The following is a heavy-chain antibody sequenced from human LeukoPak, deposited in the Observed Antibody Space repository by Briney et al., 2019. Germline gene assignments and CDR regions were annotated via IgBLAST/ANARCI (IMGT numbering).Heavy chain of an antibody. CDR3: ARAGSKAKYYYDSSDIDY. D-gene: IGHD3-22*01. CDR2: IYHSGST. CDR1: GYSISSGYY. V-gene: IGHV4-38-2*02. Sequence: PSETLSLTCTVSGYSISSGYYWGWIRQPPGKGLEWIGSIYHSGSTYYNPSLKSRVTISVDTSKNQFSLKLSSVTAADTAVYYCARAGSKAKYYYDSSDIDYWGQGTLVTVSS. J-gene: IGHJ4*02.